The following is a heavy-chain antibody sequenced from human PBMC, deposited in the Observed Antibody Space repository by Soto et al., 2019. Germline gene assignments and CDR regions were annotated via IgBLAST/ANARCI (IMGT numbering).Heavy chain of an antibody. V-gene: IGHV1-69*02. CDR3: ARAYSSYTHYMDV. CDR1: GGTFSSYT. CDR2: IIPILGIA. Sequence: ASVKVSCKASGGTFSSYTISWVRQAPGQGLEWMGRIIPILGIANYAQKFQGRVTITADKSTSTAYMELSSLRSEDTAVYYCARAYSSYTHYMDVWGKGTTVTVSS. J-gene: IGHJ6*03. D-gene: IGHD6-19*01.